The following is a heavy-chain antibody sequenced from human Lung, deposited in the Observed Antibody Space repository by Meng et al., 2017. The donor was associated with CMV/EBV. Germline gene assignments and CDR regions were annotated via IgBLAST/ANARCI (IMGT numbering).Heavy chain of an antibody. CDR3: AGYDSSGYEGS. V-gene: IGHV4-4*07. J-gene: IGHJ5*02. D-gene: IGHD3-22*01. CDR2: IYTSGST. CDR1: GGSIRSYY. Sequence: VQRQWWGPGTLTPLEPLSPTCTVLGGSIRSYYWRWIRQPAGKGLGWIGRIYTSGSTNYNPSLKSRVTMSVDTSKNQFSLKLSSVTAADTAVYYCAGYDSSGYEGSWGQGTLVTVSS.